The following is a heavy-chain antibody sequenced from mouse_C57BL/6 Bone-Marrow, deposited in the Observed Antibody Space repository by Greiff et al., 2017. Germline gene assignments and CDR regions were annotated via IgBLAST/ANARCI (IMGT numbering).Heavy chain of an antibody. CDR3: ARGATVVATDY. D-gene: IGHD1-1*01. J-gene: IGHJ2*01. CDR2: INPSSGYT. CDR1: GYTFTSYT. Sequence: VQLQPSWAELARPGASVKMSCKASGYTFTSYTMHWVKQRPGQGLEWIGYINPSSGYTKYNQKFKDKATLTADKSSSTAYMQLSSLTSGDSAVYYCARGATVVATDYWGQGTTLTVSS. V-gene: IGHV1-4*01.